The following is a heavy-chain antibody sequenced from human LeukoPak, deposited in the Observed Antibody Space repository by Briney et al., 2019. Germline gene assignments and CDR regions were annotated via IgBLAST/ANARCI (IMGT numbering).Heavy chain of an antibody. CDR3: ARDLDDYGGKGIDY. CDR1: GFTFSSYG. Sequence: AGSLRLSCAASGFTFSSYGMHWVRQAPGKGLEWVAVIWYDGSNKYYADSVKGRFTISRDNSKNTLYLQMNSLRAEDTAVYYCARDLDDYGGKGIDYWGQGTLVTVSS. D-gene: IGHD4-23*01. V-gene: IGHV3-33*01. CDR2: IWYDGSNK. J-gene: IGHJ4*02.